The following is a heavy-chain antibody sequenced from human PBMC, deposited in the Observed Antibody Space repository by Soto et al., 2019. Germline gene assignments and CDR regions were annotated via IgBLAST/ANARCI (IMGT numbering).Heavy chain of an antibody. J-gene: IGHJ4*02. V-gene: IGHV3-21*01. Sequence: GGSLRLSCAASGFTFSSYSMNWVRQAPGKGLEWVSSISSSSSYIYYADSVKGRFTISRDNAKNSLYLQMNSLRAEDTAVYYCARDPIPIYDSSGSVVREAFDYWGQGTLVTVSS. CDR3: ARDPIPIYDSSGSVVREAFDY. CDR2: ISSSSSYI. CDR1: GFTFSSYS. D-gene: IGHD3-22*01.